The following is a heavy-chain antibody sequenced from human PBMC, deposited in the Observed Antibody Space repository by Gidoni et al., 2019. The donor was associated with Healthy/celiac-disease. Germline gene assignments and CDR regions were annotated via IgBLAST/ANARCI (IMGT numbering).Heavy chain of an antibody. Sequence: QVQLVESGGGLVKPGGSRMLSCEASEFTFSHYYMRWIRQASGQGLDWVSYISSTCSTIYDADSANGRCTISRDNAQNTLYLQMHSLRAEDTAVYYCARGTERITMIVGAAGGFDYWGQGTLVTVSS. J-gene: IGHJ4*02. V-gene: IGHV3-11*01. CDR1: EFTFSHYY. CDR3: ARGTERITMIVGAAGGFDY. CDR2: ISSTCSTI. D-gene: IGHD3-22*01.